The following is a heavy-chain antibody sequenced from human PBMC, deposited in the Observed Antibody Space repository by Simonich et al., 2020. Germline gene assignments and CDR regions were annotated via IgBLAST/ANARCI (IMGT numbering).Heavy chain of an antibody. V-gene: IGHV1-2*02. CDR3: ARGGVRSSSWYWYFDL. Sequence: QVQLVQSGAEVKKPGASVKVSCKASGYTFTGYYRHWVRQAPGQGLVWKGWINPDSGSKNNAQRLQDRCTMTGDTSISTAYMELSRRRSDDTAVYYCARGGVRSSSWYWYFDLWGRGTLVTVSS. J-gene: IGHJ2*01. D-gene: IGHD6-13*01. CDR1: GYTFTGYY. CDR2: INPDSGSK.